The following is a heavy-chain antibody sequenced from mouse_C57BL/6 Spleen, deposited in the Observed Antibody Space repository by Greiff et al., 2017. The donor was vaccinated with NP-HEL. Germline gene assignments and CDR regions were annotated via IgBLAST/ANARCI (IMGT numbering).Heavy chain of an antibody. CDR1: GYTFTSYW. D-gene: IGHD1-1*01. CDR3: ARRFTGHFDV. CDR2: IDPSDSYT. Sequence: VQLQQPGAELVKPGASVKLSCKASGYTFTSYWMQWVKQRPGQGLEWIGEIDPSDSYTNYNQKFKGKATLTVDTSSSTAYMQLSSLTSEDSAVYYCARRFTGHFDVWGTGTTVTVSS. V-gene: IGHV1-50*01. J-gene: IGHJ1*03.